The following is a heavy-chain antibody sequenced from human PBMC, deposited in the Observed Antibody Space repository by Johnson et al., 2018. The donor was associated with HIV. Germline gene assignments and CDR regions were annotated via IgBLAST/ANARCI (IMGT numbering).Heavy chain of an antibody. D-gene: IGHD2-2*01. CDR2: ISWDGGST. Sequence: VQLVESGGVVVQPGGSLRLSCAASGFTFDDYAMHWVRQAPGKGLEWVSLISWDGGSTYYADSVKGRFTISRDNSKNTLYLQMNNLRVEDTAVYYCAKTAAADAFDIWGQGTMVTVSS. CDR1: GFTFDDYA. V-gene: IGHV3-43D*04. J-gene: IGHJ3*02. CDR3: AKTAAADAFDI.